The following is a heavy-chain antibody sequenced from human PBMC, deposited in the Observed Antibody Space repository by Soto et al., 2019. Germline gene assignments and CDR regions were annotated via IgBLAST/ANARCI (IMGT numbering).Heavy chain of an antibody. CDR2: IWYDGSNK. Sequence: GGSLRLSCAASGFTFSSYGMLWVRQAPGKGLEWVAIIWYDGSNKYYADSVKGRFTISRDNSKNTLYLQMNSLRVEDTAVYYCVRAGFGFLDWLSNFDYWGQGALVTVSS. D-gene: IGHD3-3*01. CDR1: GFTFSSYG. CDR3: VRAGFGFLDWLSNFDY. J-gene: IGHJ4*02. V-gene: IGHV3-33*01.